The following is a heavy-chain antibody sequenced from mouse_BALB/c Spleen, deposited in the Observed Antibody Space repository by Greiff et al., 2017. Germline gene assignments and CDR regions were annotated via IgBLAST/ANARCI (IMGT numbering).Heavy chain of an antibody. Sequence: VHLVESGPGLVAPSQSLSITCTVSGFSLSRYSVHWVRQPPGKGLEWLGMIWGGGSTDYNSALKSRLSISKDNSKSQVFLKMNSLQTDETAMYYCARNWDYYDLSSMDYWGQGTSVTVSS. CDR3: ARNWDYYDLSSMDY. D-gene: IGHD2-4*01. CDR1: GFSLSRYS. CDR2: IWGGGST. J-gene: IGHJ4*01. V-gene: IGHV2-6-4*01.